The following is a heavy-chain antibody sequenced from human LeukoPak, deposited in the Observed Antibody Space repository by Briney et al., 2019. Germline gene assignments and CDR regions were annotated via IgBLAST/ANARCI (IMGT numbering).Heavy chain of an antibody. J-gene: IGHJ4*02. CDR1: GFTFSSDW. CDR3: ASEYY. V-gene: IGHV3-7*01. Sequence: GGSLRLSCAASGFTFSSDWMRWVRQAPGKGVEWVASIKPDGSEKYYVDSVKGRFTISTDNAKNSLFLQMNSLSADDTAVYYCASEYYWGQGTLVTVSS. CDR2: IKPDGSEK.